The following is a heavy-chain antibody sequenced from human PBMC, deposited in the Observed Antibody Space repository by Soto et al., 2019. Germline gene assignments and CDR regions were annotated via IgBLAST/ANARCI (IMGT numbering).Heavy chain of an antibody. D-gene: IGHD5-12*01. Sequence: SEALSLTCSVSGASVAGGSYYWSWVRQPPGKGLEWIGYIPSRGRPFYNPSLTSRGTISADTSKNQLSLQLTSVTAADTAVYYCARDTYSGYDFGLWGQGTLVTVSS. J-gene: IGHJ5*02. CDR1: GASVAGGSYY. CDR2: IPSRGRP. V-gene: IGHV4-30-4*01. CDR3: ARDTYSGYDFGL.